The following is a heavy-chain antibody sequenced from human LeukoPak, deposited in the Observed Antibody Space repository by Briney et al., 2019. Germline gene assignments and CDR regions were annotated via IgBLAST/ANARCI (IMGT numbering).Heavy chain of an antibody. Sequence: GGSLRLSCAASGFTFSSYAMSWVRQAPGKGLEWVSVIYSGGSTYYADSVKGRFTISRDNSKNTLYLQMNSLRAEDTAVYYCARAPDGYNFDYWGQGTLVTVSS. J-gene: IGHJ4*02. V-gene: IGHV3-66*01. CDR2: IYSGGST. CDR1: GFTFSSYA. CDR3: ARAPDGYNFDY. D-gene: IGHD5-24*01.